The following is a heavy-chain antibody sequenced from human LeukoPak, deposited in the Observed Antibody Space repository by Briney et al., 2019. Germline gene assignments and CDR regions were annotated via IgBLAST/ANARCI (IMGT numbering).Heavy chain of an antibody. CDR1: GFTVSSNY. CDR3: ARPNYGGNSFDY. CDR2: IYSGGST. Sequence: GGSLRLSCAASGFTVSSNYMSWVRQAPGKGLEWVSVIYSGGSTYYADSVKGRFTISRDNSKNTLYLQMSSLRAEDTAVYYCARPNYGGNSFDYWGQGTLVTVSS. J-gene: IGHJ4*02. D-gene: IGHD4-23*01. V-gene: IGHV3-66*01.